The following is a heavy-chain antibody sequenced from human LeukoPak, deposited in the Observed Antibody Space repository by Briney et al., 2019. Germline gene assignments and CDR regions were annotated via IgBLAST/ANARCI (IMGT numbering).Heavy chain of an antibody. CDR2: ISHDGSDK. J-gene: IGHJ4*02. CDR3: AKDHGSGYDFGDC. CDR1: GFTFRTYA. D-gene: IGHD5-12*01. V-gene: IGHV3-30*18. Sequence: GGSLRLSCAASGFTFRTYAMHWVRQAPGKGLEWVAVISHDGSDKYYAGSVKGRFTISRDNSKNTLYLQMNSLRAEDTAVYFCAKDHGSGYDFGDCWGQGTLVTVSS.